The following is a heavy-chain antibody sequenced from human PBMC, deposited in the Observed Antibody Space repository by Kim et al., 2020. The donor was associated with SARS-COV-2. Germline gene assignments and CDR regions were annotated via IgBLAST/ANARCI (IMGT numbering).Heavy chain of an antibody. Sequence: SETLSLTCTVSGGSISSSSYYWGWIRQPPGKGLEWIGSIYYSGSTYYNPSLKSRVTISVDTSKNQFSLKLSSVTAADTAVYYCARHGNYYGSQSYFGFDYWGQGTLVTVSS. V-gene: IGHV4-39*01. CDR1: GGSISSSSYY. D-gene: IGHD3-10*01. J-gene: IGHJ4*02. CDR2: IYYSGST. CDR3: ARHGNYYGSQSYFGFDY.